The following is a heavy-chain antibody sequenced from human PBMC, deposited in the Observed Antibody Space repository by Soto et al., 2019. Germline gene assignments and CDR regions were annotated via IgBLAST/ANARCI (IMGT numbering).Heavy chain of an antibody. CDR2: ISGSGNYT. Sequence: XGSLRLSCAASGFSVSTYSMNWVRQAPGKGLEWVSSISGSGNYTHYADFLRGRFTISRDNAKTSLYLQMNSLRAEDTAVYYCAREGINNYNEYYFDSWGQRTVVTVSS. V-gene: IGHV3-21*01. J-gene: IGHJ4*02. CDR1: GFSVSTYS. D-gene: IGHD4-4*01. CDR3: AREGINNYNEYYFDS.